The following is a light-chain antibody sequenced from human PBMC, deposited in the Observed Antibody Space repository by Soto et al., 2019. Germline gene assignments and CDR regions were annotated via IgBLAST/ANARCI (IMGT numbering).Light chain of an antibody. Sequence: AIQMTQSPSTLSASTGDRVTITCRASQGISSYLAWYQQKPGKAPKLLIYDASTLRSGVPSRFSGSGSGTEFTLTISSLQADDFATYYCQQSDTYPLTFGQGTRLEIK. V-gene: IGKV1-8*01. CDR3: QQSDTYPLT. CDR1: QGISSY. CDR2: DAS. J-gene: IGKJ5*01.